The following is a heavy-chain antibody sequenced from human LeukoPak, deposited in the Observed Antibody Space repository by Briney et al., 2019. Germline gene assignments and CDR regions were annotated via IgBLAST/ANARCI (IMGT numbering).Heavy chain of an antibody. CDR1: GGSFSGYY. D-gene: IGHD3-3*01. CDR3: AREGISITIFGVVTINWFDP. V-gene: IGHV4-34*01. J-gene: IGHJ5*02. CDR2: INHSGST. Sequence: SETLSLTCAVYGGSFSGYYWSWIRQPPGKGLEWIGEINHSGSTNYNPSLKSRVTISVDTSKNQFSLKLSSVTAADTAVYYCAREGISITIFGVVTINWFDPWGQGTLVTVSS.